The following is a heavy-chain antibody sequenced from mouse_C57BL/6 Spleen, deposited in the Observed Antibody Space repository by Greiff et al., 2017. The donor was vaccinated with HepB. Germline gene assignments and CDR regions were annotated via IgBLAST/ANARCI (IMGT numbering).Heavy chain of an antibody. J-gene: IGHJ4*01. CDR3: ARPSHYYGSSFAMDY. D-gene: IGHD1-1*01. Sequence: EVMLVESGGGLVKPGGSLKLSCAASGFTFSDYGMHWVRQAPEKGLEWVAYISSGSSTIYYADTVKGRFTISRDNAKNTLFLQMTSLRSEDTAMYYCARPSHYYGSSFAMDYWGQGTSVTVSS. V-gene: IGHV5-17*01. CDR2: ISSGSSTI. CDR1: GFTFSDYG.